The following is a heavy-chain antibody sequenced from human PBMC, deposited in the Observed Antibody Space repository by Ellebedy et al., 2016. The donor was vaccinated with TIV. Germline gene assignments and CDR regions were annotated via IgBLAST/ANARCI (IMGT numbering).Heavy chain of an antibody. CDR3: ARVSRGTGGYDY. CDR1: GYSFTAYY. D-gene: IGHD6-19*01. Sequence: ASVKVSCKPSGYSFTAYYIHWVRQAPGQGLEWMRWINPDSGATGYARNFQGRVSMTRDTSVNTASMELRRLKADDTAVFYCARVSRGTGGYDYWGQGTLVTVSS. V-gene: IGHV1-2*02. CDR2: INPDSGAT. J-gene: IGHJ4*02.